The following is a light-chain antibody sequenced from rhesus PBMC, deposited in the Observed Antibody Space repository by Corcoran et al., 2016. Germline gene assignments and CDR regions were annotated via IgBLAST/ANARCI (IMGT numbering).Light chain of an antibody. CDR2: KAS. Sequence: DIQMTQSPSSLSASVGDTVTTTCRASQSISSWLAWYQHKPGKAPKVLIYKASSLQSGVPSRFSGSGSETDFTLTISSLRSEDFATYYCQQYNSSPYDFGQGTKVEIK. CDR3: QQYNSSPYD. J-gene: IGKJ2*01. CDR1: QSISSW. V-gene: IGKV1-22*01.